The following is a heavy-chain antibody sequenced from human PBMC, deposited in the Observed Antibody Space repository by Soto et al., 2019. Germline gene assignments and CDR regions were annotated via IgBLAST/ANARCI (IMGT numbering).Heavy chain of an antibody. CDR3: AAGEASSRNLAPYYLDF. CDR1: GGSMRNYF. D-gene: IGHD6-13*01. CDR2: IHYSGTT. J-gene: IGHJ4*02. Sequence: SETLSLTCTVSGGSMRNYFWTWIRQPPGKGLEWIGYIHYSGTTSFFPSYNPSLRSRVTISEDTSKNQFSLKLLSVTTADTAVYFCAAGEASSRNLAPYYLDFWGQGTRVTVAS. V-gene: IGHV4-59*01.